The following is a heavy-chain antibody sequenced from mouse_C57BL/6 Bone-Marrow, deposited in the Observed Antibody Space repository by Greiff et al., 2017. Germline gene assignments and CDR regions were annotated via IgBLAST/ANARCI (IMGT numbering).Heavy chain of an antibody. D-gene: IGHD2-1*01. CDR1: GYTFTDYN. Sequence: VQLKESGPELVKPGASVKMSCKASGYTFTDYNMHWVKQSHGKSLEWIGYINPNNGGTSYNKKFKGKATLTVNKSSSTAYMELRSLTSEDSAVYYCAREVYYGNYYWYFDVWGTGTTVTVSS. CDR3: AREVYYGNYYWYFDV. CDR2: INPNNGGT. J-gene: IGHJ1*03. V-gene: IGHV1-22*01.